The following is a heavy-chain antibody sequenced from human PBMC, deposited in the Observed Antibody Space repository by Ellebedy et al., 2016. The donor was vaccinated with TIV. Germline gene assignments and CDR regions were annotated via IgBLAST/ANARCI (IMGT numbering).Heavy chain of an antibody. D-gene: IGHD3-9*01. V-gene: IGHV3-13*01. CDR3: AKELVSRDSLTFDY. Sequence: GESLKISCAASGFTFSSHDMHWVRQATGKGLEWVSAIGTAGDTYYPGSAKGRFTVFRDNSKNTLYMQMHSLRAEDTAVYYCAKELVSRDSLTFDYWGQGTLVTVSS. CDR2: IGTAGDT. J-gene: IGHJ4*02. CDR1: GFTFSSHD.